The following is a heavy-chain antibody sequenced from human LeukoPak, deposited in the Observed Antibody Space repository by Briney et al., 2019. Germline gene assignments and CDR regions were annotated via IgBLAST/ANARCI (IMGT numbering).Heavy chain of an antibody. CDR3: ARVRKSSANYYDSSGLSPYYFDY. Sequence: SETLSLTCTVSGGSISSYYWSWIRQPPGKGLEWIGYIYYSGSTNYNPSLKSRVTISVDTSKNQFSLKLSSVTAADTAVYYCARVRKSSANYYDSSGLSPYYFDYWGQGTLVTVSS. J-gene: IGHJ4*02. CDR1: GGSISSYY. D-gene: IGHD3-22*01. CDR2: IYYSGST. V-gene: IGHV4-59*01.